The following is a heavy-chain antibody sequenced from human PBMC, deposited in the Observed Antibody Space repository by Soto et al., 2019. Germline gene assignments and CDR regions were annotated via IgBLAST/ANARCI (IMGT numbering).Heavy chain of an antibody. CDR1: GYTFTSYY. J-gene: IGHJ5*02. CDR2: INPSGGST. V-gene: IGHV1-46*01. Sequence: GASVKVSCKASGYTFTSYYMHWVRQAPGQELEWMGIINPSGGSTSYAQKFQGRVTMTRDTSTSTVYMELSSLRSEDTAVYYCACARGLAGTGLFGFGPWGQGTLVTVSS. D-gene: IGHD2-8*02. CDR3: ACARGLAGTGLFGFGP.